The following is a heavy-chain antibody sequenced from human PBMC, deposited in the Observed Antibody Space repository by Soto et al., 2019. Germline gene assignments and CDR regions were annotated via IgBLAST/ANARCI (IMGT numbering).Heavy chain of an antibody. J-gene: IGHJ4*02. D-gene: IGHD3-10*01. CDR2: INAGNGNT. Sequence: QVLLVQPGAEVKKPGASVKVSCKASGYTFTTYTVQWVRQAPGQRLEWMGWINAGNGNTKYSQKFQGRVTITRDTSATTVYMELSRLRSEDTAVYYCARDQNFGGERWLDYWGQGTLVTVSS. CDR1: GYTFTTYT. CDR3: ARDQNFGGERWLDY. V-gene: IGHV1-3*01.